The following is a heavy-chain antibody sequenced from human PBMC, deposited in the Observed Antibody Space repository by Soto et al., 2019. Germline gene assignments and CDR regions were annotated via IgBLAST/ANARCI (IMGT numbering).Heavy chain of an antibody. J-gene: IGHJ4*02. CDR1: GFTFSSYG. CDR3: VRDGCSGGSCYHFDY. V-gene: IGHV3-33*01. D-gene: IGHD2-15*01. CDR2: IWYDGSNK. Sequence: GGSLRLSCAASGFTFSSYGMHWVRQAPGKGLEWVAVIWYDGSNKYYADSVKGRFTISRDNSKNTLYLQMNSLRAEDTAVYYCVRDGCSGGSCYHFDYWGQGTLVTVSS.